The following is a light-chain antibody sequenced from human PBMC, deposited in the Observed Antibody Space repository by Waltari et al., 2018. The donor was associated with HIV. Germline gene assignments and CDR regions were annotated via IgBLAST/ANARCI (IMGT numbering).Light chain of an antibody. CDR2: GKN. J-gene: IGLJ2*01. CDR1: SLRSYY. V-gene: IGLV3-19*01. CDR3: NSRDSSGNHVV. Sequence: SSELTQDPAVSVALGQTVRITCQGDSLRSYYASWYQQKPGHAPLLVIYGKNNRPSGIPDRFSGSSSGNTASLTITGAQAEDEADYYCNSRDSSGNHVVFGGGTKLTVL.